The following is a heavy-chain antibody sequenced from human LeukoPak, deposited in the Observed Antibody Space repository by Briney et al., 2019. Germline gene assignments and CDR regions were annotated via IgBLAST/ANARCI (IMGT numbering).Heavy chain of an antibody. Sequence: PSETLSLTCAVYGGSFSGYYWSWIRQPPGKGLEWIGEINHSGSTNYNPSLKSRVTISADTSKNQFSLKLSSVTAADTAVYYCARGLNWGSSYWGQGTLVTVSS. CDR2: INHSGST. V-gene: IGHV4-34*01. D-gene: IGHD7-27*01. CDR3: ARGLNWGSSY. CDR1: GGSFSGYY. J-gene: IGHJ4*02.